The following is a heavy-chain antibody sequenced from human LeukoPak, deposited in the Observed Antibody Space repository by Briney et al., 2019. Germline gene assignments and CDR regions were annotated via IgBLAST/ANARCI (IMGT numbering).Heavy chain of an antibody. CDR1: GESFSDYF. V-gene: IGHV4-34*01. CDR3: ARGKGYCSVGNCLNWLDP. CDR2: INHRGGT. D-gene: IGHD2-15*01. J-gene: IGHJ5*02. Sequence: SETLSLTCAVYGESFSDYFWTWIRQPPGKGLEWIGEINHRGGTNYNPSLKSRVSISLDTSQNQFSLKLSPATGVDTAVYYCARGKGYCSVGNCLNWLDPWGQGTLVIVSS.